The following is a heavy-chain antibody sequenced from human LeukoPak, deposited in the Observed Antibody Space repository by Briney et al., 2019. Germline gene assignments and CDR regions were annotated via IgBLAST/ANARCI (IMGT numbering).Heavy chain of an antibody. CDR2: IGTAGDT. V-gene: IGHV3-13*01. CDR1: GFTFSSYD. Sequence: GGSLRLSCAASGFTFSSYDMHWVRQATGKGLEWVSAIGTAGDTYYPGSVKGRFTISRENAKNSLYLQMNSLRAGDTAVHYCARESAAAGTLDYWGQGTLVTVSS. D-gene: IGHD6-13*01. J-gene: IGHJ4*02. CDR3: ARESAAAGTLDY.